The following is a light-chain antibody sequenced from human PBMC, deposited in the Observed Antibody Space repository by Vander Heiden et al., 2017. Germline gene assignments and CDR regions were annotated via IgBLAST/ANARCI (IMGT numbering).Light chain of an antibody. CDR1: QGISSY. CDR2: DAS. J-gene: IGKJ5*01. V-gene: IGKV3-11*01. Sequence: TVLPQSPATLPLSPGERATITCRASQGISSYLAWYQQKPGQAPRSLIYDASSMPTGIPSRFSGSGSGTDFTLTISSLQPEDFAAYYCQQRNSWPRTFGEGTRVEIK. CDR3: QQRNSWPRT.